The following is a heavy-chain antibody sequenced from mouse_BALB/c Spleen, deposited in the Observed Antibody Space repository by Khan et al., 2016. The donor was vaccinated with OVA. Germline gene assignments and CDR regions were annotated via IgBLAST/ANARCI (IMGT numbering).Heavy chain of an antibody. Sequence: VQLVESGGDLVKPGGSLKLSCAASGFTFSTYGMSWVRQAPDKRLEWVATVSTGGSSTYYPDSVKGRFTISRDNAKNTLYLQMSGLRSEDTAMFYCTRLAYYYDSEGFAYWGQGTLVTVSA. CDR3: TRLAYYYDSEGFAY. J-gene: IGHJ3*01. D-gene: IGHD1-1*01. V-gene: IGHV5-6*01. CDR1: GFTFSTYG. CDR2: VSTGGSST.